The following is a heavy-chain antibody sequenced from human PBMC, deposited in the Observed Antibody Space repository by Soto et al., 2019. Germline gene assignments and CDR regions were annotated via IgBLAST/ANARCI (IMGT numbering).Heavy chain of an antibody. J-gene: IGHJ6*02. Sequence: QVQLQESGPGLVRPSETLSLTCTVSGDSISHYFWSWIRQPPGKGLECIGYIYYSGSTNHNPSLKSRVTISVDKSKNQFSLKLSSVTAADTAVYYCARRPWGGMDVWGQGTTVTVSS. V-gene: IGHV4-59*08. CDR3: ARRPWGGMDV. CDR2: IYYSGST. CDR1: GDSISHYF. D-gene: IGHD3-16*01.